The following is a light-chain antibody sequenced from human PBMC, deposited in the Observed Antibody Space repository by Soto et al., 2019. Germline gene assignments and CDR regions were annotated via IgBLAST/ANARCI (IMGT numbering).Light chain of an antibody. V-gene: IGLV1-40*01. CDR1: SSNIGAGYD. CDR2: GNS. J-gene: IGLJ2*01. Sequence: QSVLTQPPSVSWAPGQRVTISCTGSSSNIGAGYDVHWYQLLPGTAPKLLIYGNSNRPSGVPDRFSGSKSGTSASLAITGLQAEDEADYYCQSYDSSLSTSVFGGGTKLTVL. CDR3: QSYDSSLSTSV.